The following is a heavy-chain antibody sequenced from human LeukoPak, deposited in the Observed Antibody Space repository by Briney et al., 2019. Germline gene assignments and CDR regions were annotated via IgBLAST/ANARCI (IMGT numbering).Heavy chain of an antibody. Sequence: PSETLSLTCTVSVGSISSGGYYWSWIRQHPGKGLEWIGYIYYSGSTYYNPSLKSRVPISVDTSKNQFSLKLSSVTAADTAVYYCAREAPLYYYGSGGPFDPWGQGTLVTVSS. D-gene: IGHD3-10*01. CDR3: AREAPLYYYGSGGPFDP. CDR1: VGSISSGGYY. V-gene: IGHV4-31*03. J-gene: IGHJ5*02. CDR2: IYYSGST.